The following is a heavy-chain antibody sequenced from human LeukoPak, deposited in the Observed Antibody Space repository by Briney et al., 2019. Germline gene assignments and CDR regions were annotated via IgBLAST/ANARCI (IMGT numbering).Heavy chain of an antibody. Sequence: GGSLRLSCAVSGLTLSSYRMHWVRQAPGKGLVWVSAIETDGKSATYAASVKGRFTISRDNAKNTLYLQMNSLRAEDTAVYFCARDYQGLHYWGQGTLVTVSS. J-gene: IGHJ4*02. V-gene: IGHV3-74*01. D-gene: IGHD3-16*02. CDR3: ARDYQGLHY. CDR1: GLTLSSYR. CDR2: IETDGKSA.